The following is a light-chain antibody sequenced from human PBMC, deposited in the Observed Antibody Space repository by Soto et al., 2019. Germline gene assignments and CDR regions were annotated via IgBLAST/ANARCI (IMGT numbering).Light chain of an antibody. V-gene: IGKV1-8*01. CDR3: QQYYSYPQT. Sequence: AIRMTQSPSSFSASTGDRVTITCRASQGISSYLAWYQQKPGKAPKLLIYAASTLQSGVPSRFSGSGSGTDFTLTSSCLQSEDFATYYCQQYYSYPQTFGQGTKVELK. J-gene: IGKJ1*01. CDR1: QGISSY. CDR2: AAS.